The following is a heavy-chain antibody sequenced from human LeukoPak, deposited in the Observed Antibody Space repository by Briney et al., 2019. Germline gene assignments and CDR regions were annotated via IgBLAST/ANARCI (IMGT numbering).Heavy chain of an antibody. Sequence: GASVKVSCKASGYTFTTYGISWVRQAPGQGLDWMGWISPYNGNTNYAQKLQGRVTMTTDTSTSTAYMELRSLRSDDTAVYYCARDRAVVVAATDYWGQGTLVTVSS. V-gene: IGHV1-18*01. CDR1: GYTFTTYG. J-gene: IGHJ4*02. D-gene: IGHD2-15*01. CDR2: ISPYNGNT. CDR3: ARDRAVVVAATDY.